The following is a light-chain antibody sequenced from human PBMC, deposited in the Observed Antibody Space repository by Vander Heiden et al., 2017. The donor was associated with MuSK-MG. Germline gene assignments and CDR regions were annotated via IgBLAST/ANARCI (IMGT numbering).Light chain of an antibody. CDR1: QSISSY. Sequence: DIQMTQSPSSLSASVGDRVTITCRASQSISSYLNWYQQKPGKAPKLLIYAASSLQSGVPSRFSGSGSGTDFTLTISSRQPEDFATYYCQQSDSNHSITFGQGTRLEIK. CDR2: AAS. V-gene: IGKV1-39*01. CDR3: QQSDSNHSIT. J-gene: IGKJ5*01.